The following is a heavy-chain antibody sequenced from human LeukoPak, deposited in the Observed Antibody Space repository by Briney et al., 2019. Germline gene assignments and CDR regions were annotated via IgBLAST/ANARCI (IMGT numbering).Heavy chain of an antibody. D-gene: IGHD3-10*01. CDR1: GDSISSYY. V-gene: IGHV4-59*12. J-gene: IGHJ3*02. CDR3: ARGPLYYGSGSYDPADAFDI. CDR2: ICYSGST. Sequence: SETLSLTCTVSGDSISSYYWSWIRQPPGKGLEWIGYICYSGSTNYNPSLKSRVTMSVDTSKNQFSLKLNSVTAADTAVYYCARGPLYYGSGSYDPADAFDIWGQGTMVTVSS.